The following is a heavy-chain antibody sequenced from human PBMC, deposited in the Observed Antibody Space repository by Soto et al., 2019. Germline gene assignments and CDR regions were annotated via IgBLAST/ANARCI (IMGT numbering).Heavy chain of an antibody. J-gene: IGHJ6*02. V-gene: IGHV1-18*01. D-gene: IGHD1-26*01. Sequence: QVQLVQSGPEVRKPGASVKVSCEASGYTFTTSGISWVRQVPGQGLEWMGWISTYNGDTNSAQNFQGRVLMTADTSXXTAYMELMSLKCDDTAVYYCARQGSWPYYYYGLDVWGQGTTVTVSS. CDR3: ARQGSWPYYYYGLDV. CDR2: ISTYNGDT. CDR1: GYTFTTSG.